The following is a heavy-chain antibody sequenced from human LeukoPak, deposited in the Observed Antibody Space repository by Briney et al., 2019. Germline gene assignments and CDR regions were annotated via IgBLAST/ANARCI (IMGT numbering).Heavy chain of an antibody. V-gene: IGHV4-38-2*02. CDR3: ARENVWGSYRHFDY. J-gene: IGHJ4*02. CDR1: GYSISSGYY. Sequence: ASETLSPTCTVSGYSISSGYYWGWIRQPPGQGLEWIGSIYNSGSTYYNPSLKSRVTISVDTSKNQFSLKLSSVTAADTAVYYCARENVWGSYRHFDYWGQGTLVTVSS. CDR2: IYNSGST. D-gene: IGHD3-16*02.